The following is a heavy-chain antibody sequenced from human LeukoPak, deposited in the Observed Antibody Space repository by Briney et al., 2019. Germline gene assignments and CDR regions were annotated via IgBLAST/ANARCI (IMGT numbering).Heavy chain of an antibody. V-gene: IGHV3-64D*09. Sequence: GGSRSLSCSASGLTFSTYAMHWVRQAPGKGLDYVSAISNNGGSTYYADSVKGRFTISRDNSKNTLYLQMSSLRTEDTAVYYCAKDRGWLGRRFDFWGQGTLVSVSS. CDR1: GLTFSTYA. D-gene: IGHD5-12*01. CDR2: ISNNGGST. CDR3: AKDRGWLGRRFDF. J-gene: IGHJ4*02.